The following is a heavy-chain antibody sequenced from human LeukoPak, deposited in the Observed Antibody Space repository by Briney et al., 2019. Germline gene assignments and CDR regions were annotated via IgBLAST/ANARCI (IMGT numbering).Heavy chain of an antibody. CDR2: IIPIFGTA. CDR1: GGTFSSYA. V-gene: IGHV1-69*13. CDR3: ARDYASGRYYDSSGYYLGWFDP. Sequence: ASVEVSCKASGGTFSSYAISWVRQAPGQGLEWMGGIIPIFGTANYAQKFQGRVTITADESTSTAYMELSSLRSEDTAVYYCARDYASGRYYDSSGYYLGWFDPWGQGTLVTVSS. J-gene: IGHJ5*02. D-gene: IGHD3-22*01.